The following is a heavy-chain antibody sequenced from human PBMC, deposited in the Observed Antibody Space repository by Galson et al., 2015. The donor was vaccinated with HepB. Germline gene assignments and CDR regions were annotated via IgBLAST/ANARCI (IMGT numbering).Heavy chain of an antibody. CDR2: LNPDMTMT. Sequence: SLRLSCAASGFTFSDYWMNWVRQVPGKGLIWISRLNPDMTMTDSADSVKGRFVISRDNSKNTVYLQLNGRSDDDTAVYYCGRAYGSGNVAIGYWGQGTLVTVSS. V-gene: IGHV3-74*01. CDR3: GRAYGSGNVAIGY. D-gene: IGHD3-10*01. J-gene: IGHJ4*02. CDR1: GFTFSDYW.